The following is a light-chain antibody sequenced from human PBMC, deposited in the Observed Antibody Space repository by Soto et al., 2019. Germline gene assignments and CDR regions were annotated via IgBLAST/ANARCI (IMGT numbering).Light chain of an antibody. CDR3: SSYAGSNNFP. V-gene: IGLV2-8*01. CDR1: SSDVGAYNY. CDR2: DVT. J-gene: IGLJ3*02. Sequence: QSVLTQPPSASGSPGQSVTISCTGSSSDVGAYNYVSWYQQHPGKAHKLMFYDVTKRPSGAPDCFSGSKSGNTASLTVSGLQAEDEADYYCSSYAGSNNFPFGGGTKVTVL.